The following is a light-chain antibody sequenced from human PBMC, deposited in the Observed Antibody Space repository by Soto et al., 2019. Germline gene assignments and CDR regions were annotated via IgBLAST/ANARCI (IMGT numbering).Light chain of an antibody. CDR2: EVS. Sequence: DVVMTQTPLSLSVAPGQPASISCKSSQSLLHITGETFLFWYLQKPGKYPQLLIYEVSTRVSGVPDRFSGSGSGTDFTLEISRVETDDVGIYYCMQSTQLPPTFGQGTRLGIE. CDR3: MQSTQLPPT. J-gene: IGKJ5*01. V-gene: IGKV2D-29*02. CDR1: QSLLHITGETF.